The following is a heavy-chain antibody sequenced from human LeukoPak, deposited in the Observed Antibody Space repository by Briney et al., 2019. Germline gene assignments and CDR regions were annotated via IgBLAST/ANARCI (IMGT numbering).Heavy chain of an antibody. CDR1: GFTFSSHG. CDR2: ISYDGSNK. J-gene: IGHJ4*02. CDR3: AKDYHGSGRYGYFDY. D-gene: IGHD3-10*01. V-gene: IGHV3-30*18. Sequence: GRSLRLSCAASGFTFSSHGMHWVRQAPGKGLEWVAVISYDGSNKYYADSVKGRFTISGDNSKNTLYLQMNSLRAEDTAVYYCAKDYHGSGRYGYFDYWGQGTLVTVSA.